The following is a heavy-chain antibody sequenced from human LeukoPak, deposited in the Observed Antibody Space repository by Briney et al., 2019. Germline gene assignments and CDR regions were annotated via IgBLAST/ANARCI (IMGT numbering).Heavy chain of an antibody. Sequence: PGGSLRLSCAASGFTFRSYWMAWVRQAPGKGLEWVANIKEDESAKHQADSVKGRFTISRDNAQNSVYLQMSSLRGEDTAVDYCARDVGGSLDYWAQETLVTVSS. CDR2: IKEDESAK. D-gene: IGHD1-26*01. CDR3: ARDVGGSLDY. J-gene: IGHJ4*02. V-gene: IGHV3-7*01. CDR1: GFTFRSYW.